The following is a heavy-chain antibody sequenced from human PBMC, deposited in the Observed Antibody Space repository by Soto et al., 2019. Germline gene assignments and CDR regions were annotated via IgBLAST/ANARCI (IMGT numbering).Heavy chain of an antibody. Sequence: SLRLSFAATGFTFEDHAMHWIRQVPGKGLEWVAGINWNSGITGYADSVKGRFTISRDNANNSLHLEMNSLKSEDTALYYCAKGRGALTVVSNWFDPWGQGTLVTVSS. CDR3: AKGRGALTVVSNWFDP. J-gene: IGHJ5*02. V-gene: IGHV3-9*01. CDR1: GFTFEDHA. CDR2: INWNSGIT. D-gene: IGHD3-22*01.